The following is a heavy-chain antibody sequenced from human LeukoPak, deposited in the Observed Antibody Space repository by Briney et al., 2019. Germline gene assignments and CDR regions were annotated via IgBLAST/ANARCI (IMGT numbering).Heavy chain of an antibody. J-gene: IGHJ4*02. CDR1: GGSFSGYY. V-gene: IGHV4-34*01. Sequence: KSSETLSLTCAVYGGSFSGYYWSWIRQPPGKGLEWIGEINHSGSTNYNPSLKSRVTISVDTSKNQFSLKLSSVTAADTAVYYCARGGGITGTPSYWGQGTLVTVSS. CDR2: INHSGST. D-gene: IGHD1-20*01. CDR3: ARGGGITGTPSY.